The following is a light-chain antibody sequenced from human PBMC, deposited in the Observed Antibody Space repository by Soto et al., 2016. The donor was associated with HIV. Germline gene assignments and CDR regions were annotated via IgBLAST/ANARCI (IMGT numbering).Light chain of an antibody. J-gene: IGLJ1*01. V-gene: IGLV3-21*03. CDR3: QVWDSSSDPYYV. CDR2: DDT. Sequence: SYVLTQPPSVSVAPGKTARITCGGNNIGSKSVHWYQQKPGQAPVMVVYDDTDRPSGIPERFSGSKSGNTATLTISRVEAGDEADYYCQVWDSSSDPYYVFGTGTKVTVL. CDR1: NIGSKS.